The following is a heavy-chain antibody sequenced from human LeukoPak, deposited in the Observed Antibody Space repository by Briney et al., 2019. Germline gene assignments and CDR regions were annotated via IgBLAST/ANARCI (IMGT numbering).Heavy chain of an antibody. Sequence: PSETLSLTCAVYGVSFSGYYWSWIRQPPGKGLEWIGEINHSGSTNYNPSLKSRVTISVDTSKNQFSLKLSSVTAPDTAVYYCARQSTDGGNPIDFWGQGTLVTVSS. CDR1: GVSFSGYY. D-gene: IGHD4-23*01. CDR2: INHSGST. J-gene: IGHJ4*02. CDR3: ARQSTDGGNPIDF. V-gene: IGHV4-34*01.